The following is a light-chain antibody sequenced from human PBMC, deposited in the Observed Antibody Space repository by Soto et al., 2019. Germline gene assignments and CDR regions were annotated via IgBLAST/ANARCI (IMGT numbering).Light chain of an antibody. CDR3: QQYHKWPPLT. CDR2: DAS. Sequence: EILMTQSPASLSVSPGENATLSCRASQSVSTDLVWYQQKLGQSPRLLIYDASTRPTGIPARFGGMGSGTQFTLTITSLQSEDSAVYYCQQYHKWPPLTFGGGTKVEI. J-gene: IGKJ4*01. V-gene: IGKV3-15*01. CDR1: QSVSTD.